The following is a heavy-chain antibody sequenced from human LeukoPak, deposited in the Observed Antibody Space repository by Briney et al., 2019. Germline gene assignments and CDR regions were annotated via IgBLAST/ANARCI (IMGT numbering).Heavy chain of an antibody. CDR3: ARGIGGVIVMYDY. V-gene: IGHV1-2*02. Sequence: ASVKVSCKASGYTFTGYYMHWVRQAPGQGREWMGWINPNSGGTNYAQKFQGRVTMTRDTSISTAYMELSRLRSDDTAVYYCARGIGGVIVMYDYWGQGTLVTVSS. D-gene: IGHD3-16*02. CDR2: INPNSGGT. J-gene: IGHJ4*02. CDR1: GYTFTGYY.